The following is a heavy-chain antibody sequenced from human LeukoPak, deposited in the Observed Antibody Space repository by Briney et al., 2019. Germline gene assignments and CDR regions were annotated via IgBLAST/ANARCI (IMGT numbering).Heavy chain of an antibody. CDR1: GYTFTNYG. CDR2: ISAYNANT. V-gene: IGHV1-18*01. Sequence: ASVKVSCKASGYTFTNYGIIWVRQAPGQGLVWMGWISAYNANTNYPQKVQGRVTLTTDTSTSTAYMELRSLTSDDTAVYYCARSHSGSLRAPFDYWGQGTLVTVSS. CDR3: ARSHSGSLRAPFDY. D-gene: IGHD3-22*01. J-gene: IGHJ4*02.